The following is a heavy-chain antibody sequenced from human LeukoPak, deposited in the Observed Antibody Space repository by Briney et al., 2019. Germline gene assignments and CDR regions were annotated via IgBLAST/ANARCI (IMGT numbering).Heavy chain of an antibody. CDR3: VREVSVTYHFDY. Sequence: GGSLRLSCAASGFTFSRYWMNWVRQAPGKGLEWVANIKQDGSEKYYVDSVEGRFTISRDNAKNSLYLQMNSLRAEDTAVYYCVREVSVTYHFDYWGQGTLVTVSS. CDR1: GFTFSRYW. D-gene: IGHD2-21*02. V-gene: IGHV3-7*01. J-gene: IGHJ4*02. CDR2: IKQDGSEK.